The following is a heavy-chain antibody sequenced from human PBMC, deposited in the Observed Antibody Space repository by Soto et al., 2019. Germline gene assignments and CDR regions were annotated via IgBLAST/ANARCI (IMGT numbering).Heavy chain of an antibody. CDR1: GFTFSSYA. J-gene: IGHJ4*02. CDR2: ISYDGSNK. D-gene: IGHD3-9*01. CDR3: ASGLRYFDWLPPFDY. V-gene: IGHV3-30-3*01. Sequence: GGSLRLSCAASGFTFSSYAMHWVRQAPGKGLEWVAVISYDGSNKYYADSVKGRFTISRDNSKNTLYLQMNSLRAEDTAVYYCASGLRYFDWLPPFDYWGQGTLVTVSS.